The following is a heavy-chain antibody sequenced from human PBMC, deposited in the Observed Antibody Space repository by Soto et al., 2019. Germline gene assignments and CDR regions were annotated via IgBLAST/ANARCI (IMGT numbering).Heavy chain of an antibody. Sequence: QVQLVQSGAEVKKPGSSVKVSCKASGGTFSSYAISWVRQAPGQGLEWMGGIIPIFGTANYAQKFQGRVTITADESTSTAYMELSSLRSDDTAVYYCARDVAARPVSYYYGMDVWGQGTTVTVSS. D-gene: IGHD6-6*01. CDR3: ARDVAARPVSYYYGMDV. V-gene: IGHV1-69*01. CDR1: GGTFSSYA. CDR2: IIPIFGTA. J-gene: IGHJ6*02.